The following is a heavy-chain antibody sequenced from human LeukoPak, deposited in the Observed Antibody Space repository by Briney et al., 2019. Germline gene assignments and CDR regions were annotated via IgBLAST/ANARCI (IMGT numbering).Heavy chain of an antibody. V-gene: IGHV4-59*01. CDR3: ARVTGYMVEDYFDY. Sequence: PSETLSLTCTVSGGSISSYYWSWIRQPPGKGLEWIGYIYYSGSANYHPSLKSRVTISVDTSKNRFSLRLSSVTAADTAVYYCARVTGYMVEDYFDYWGQGTLVTVSS. J-gene: IGHJ4*02. CDR1: GGSISSYY. CDR2: IYYSGSA. D-gene: IGHD6-13*01.